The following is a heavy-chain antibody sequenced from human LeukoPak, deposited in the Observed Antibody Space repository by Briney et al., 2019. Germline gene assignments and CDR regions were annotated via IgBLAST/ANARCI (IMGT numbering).Heavy chain of an antibody. Sequence: GGSLRLSCAASGFTFSSYGMSWVRQAPGKGLEWVSAISGSGGSTYYADSVKGRFTISRDNAKNSLYLQMNSLRAEDTALYYCAKGYGSGSYFYYYMDVWGKGTTVTISS. CDR3: AKGYGSGSYFYYYMDV. D-gene: IGHD3-10*01. CDR2: ISGSGGST. V-gene: IGHV3-23*01. CDR1: GFTFSSYG. J-gene: IGHJ6*03.